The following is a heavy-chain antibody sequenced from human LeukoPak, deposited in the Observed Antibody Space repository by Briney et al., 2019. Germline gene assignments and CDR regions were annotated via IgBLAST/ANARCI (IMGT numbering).Heavy chain of an antibody. CDR2: SSSSGSTR. J-gene: IGHJ4*02. D-gene: IGHD4-23*01. V-gene: IGHV3-48*03. CDR1: GFTFSSYE. Sequence: GGSLRLSCAASGFTFSSYEMNWVRQAPGKGLEWVSYSSSSGSTRYYADSVKGRFTISRDNSKNTLYLQMNSLRAEDTAVYYCARGARKGDDYGGFFDYWGQGTLVTVSS. CDR3: ARGARKGDDYGGFFDY.